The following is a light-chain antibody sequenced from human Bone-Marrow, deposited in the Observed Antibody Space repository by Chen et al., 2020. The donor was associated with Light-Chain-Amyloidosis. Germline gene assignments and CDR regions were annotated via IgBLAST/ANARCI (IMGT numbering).Light chain of an antibody. CDR2: DDS. V-gene: IGLV3-21*02. CDR1: NIGSTS. J-gene: IGLJ3*02. CDR3: QVWDRGSERQV. Sequence: SYVLTQPSSVSVAPGQTATIACGGNNIGSTSVHWYQQTPGQAPRLVVYDDSDRPNGIPEGVSGSKSRNPARLTIRGVEAGDEADHYWQVWDRGSERQVIGGGTKLTVL.